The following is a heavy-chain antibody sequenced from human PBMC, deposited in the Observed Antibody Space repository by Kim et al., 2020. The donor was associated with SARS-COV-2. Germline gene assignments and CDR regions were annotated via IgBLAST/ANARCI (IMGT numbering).Heavy chain of an antibody. Sequence: GGSLRLSCAASGFTFDDYAMHWVRQAPGKGLEWVSGISWNSGSIGYADSVKGRFTISRDNAKNSLYLQMNSLRAEDTALYYCAKDSRGYDSSGDFYYYGMDVWGQGTTVTVSS. CDR2: ISWNSGSI. CDR1: GFTFDDYA. D-gene: IGHD3-22*01. V-gene: IGHV3-9*01. CDR3: AKDSRGYDSSGDFYYYGMDV. J-gene: IGHJ6*02.